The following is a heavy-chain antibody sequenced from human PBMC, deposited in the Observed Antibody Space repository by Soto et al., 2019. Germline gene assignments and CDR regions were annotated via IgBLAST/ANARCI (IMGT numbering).Heavy chain of an antibody. CDR3: ARDSIAVAGTEDAFDI. V-gene: IGHV3-21*01. J-gene: IGHJ3*02. D-gene: IGHD6-19*01. CDR2: ISSSSSYI. CDR1: GFTFSSYS. Sequence: EVQLVESGGGLVKPGGSLRLSCAASGFTFSSYSMNWVRQAPGKGLEWVSSISSSSSYIYYADSVKGRFTISRDNAKNSRYLQMNSLRAEDTAVYYCARDSIAVAGTEDAFDIWCQGTMVTVSS.